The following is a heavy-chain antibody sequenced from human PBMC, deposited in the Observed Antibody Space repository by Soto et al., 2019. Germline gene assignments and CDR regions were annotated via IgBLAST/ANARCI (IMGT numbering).Heavy chain of an antibody. CDR3: ARDPLDCSGGRCYGFDY. CDR1: GFTFSSYA. V-gene: IGHV3-30-3*01. J-gene: IGHJ4*02. D-gene: IGHD2-15*01. Sequence: QVQLVESGGGVVQPGRSLRLSCAASGFTFSSYAMHWVRQAPGKGLEWVAVISYDGSNKYYADSVKGRFTISRDNSKNTLYLQMNSLRAEDTAVYYCARDPLDCSGGRCYGFDYWGQGTLVTVSS. CDR2: ISYDGSNK.